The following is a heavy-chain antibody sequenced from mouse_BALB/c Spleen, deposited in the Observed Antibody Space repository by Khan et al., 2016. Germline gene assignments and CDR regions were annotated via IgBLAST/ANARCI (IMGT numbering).Heavy chain of an antibody. CDR3: AIKYGNGCVGFAY. V-gene: IGHV1-54*01. Sequence: VQLQESGAELVRPGTSVKVSCTASGYAFTNCLIEWVKQRPGQGLEWSGVIKPGSGGTNYNEWFKGKVTLTVDNSSSTDYMQLNSLTTADSAAYFCAIKYGNGCVGFAYWGEGTLVTVSA. D-gene: IGHD1-1*01. CDR1: GYAFTNCL. CDR2: IKPGSGGT. J-gene: IGHJ3*01.